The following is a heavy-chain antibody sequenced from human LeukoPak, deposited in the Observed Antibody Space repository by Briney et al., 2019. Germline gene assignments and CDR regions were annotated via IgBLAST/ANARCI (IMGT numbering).Heavy chain of an antibody. CDR2: ITWNGDIK. CDR1: GFSFGDYA. D-gene: IGHD3-10*01. J-gene: IGHJ6*03. CDR3: ARAPISGSYSQYFYMDV. V-gene: IGHV3-9*01. Sequence: PGGSLRLSCAASGFSFGDYAMHWVRQAPGKGLEWASGITWNGDIKAYADAVKGRFTVSRDNAKNSLYLQMNSLRSDDTALYYCARAPISGSYSQYFYMDVWGKGTTVTISS.